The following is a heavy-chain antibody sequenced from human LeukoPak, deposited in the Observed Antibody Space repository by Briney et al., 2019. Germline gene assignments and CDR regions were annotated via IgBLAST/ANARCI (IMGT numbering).Heavy chain of an antibody. CDR3: ARGPARGYSYGTLDY. CDR1: GGSFSGYY. D-gene: IGHD5-18*01. Sequence: SETLSLTCAVYGGSFSGYYWSWIRQPPGKGLEWIGEINHSGSTNYNPSLKSRVTISVDTSKNQFSLKQSSVTAADTAVYYCARGPARGYSYGTLDYWGQGTLVTVSS. CDR2: INHSGST. J-gene: IGHJ4*02. V-gene: IGHV4-34*01.